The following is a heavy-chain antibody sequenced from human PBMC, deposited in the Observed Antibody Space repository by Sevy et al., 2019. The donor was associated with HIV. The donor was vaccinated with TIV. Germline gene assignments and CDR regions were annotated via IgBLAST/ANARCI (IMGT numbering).Heavy chain of an antibody. CDR3: ARDKSDGVTYYYYLDY. V-gene: IGHV3-48*01. CDR1: GFTLSGSA. D-gene: IGHD3-10*01. CDR2: ISSSSASI. J-gene: IGHJ4*02. Sequence: GGSLRLSCAASGFTLSGSAMNWVRQAPGKGLEWISYISSSSASIHYADSVRGRFTVSRDNAKNSLYLQMNSLRAEDTAVYFCARDKSDGVTYYYYLDYWGQGTLVTVSS.